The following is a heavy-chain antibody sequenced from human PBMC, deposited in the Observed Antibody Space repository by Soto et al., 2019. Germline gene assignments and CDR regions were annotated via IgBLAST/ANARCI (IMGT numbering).Heavy chain of an antibody. V-gene: IGHV3-30*18. CDR1: GFTFSSYG. D-gene: IGHD3-9*01. CDR2: ISYDGSNK. Sequence: QVQLVESGGGVVQPGRSLRLSCAASGFTFSSYGMHWVRQAPGKGLEWVAVISYDGSNKYYADSVKGRFTISRDNSKNKLYLQMNSLRAEDTAVYYCAKDMPRRVLRYFDWSPHPATGYGMDVWGQGTTVTVSS. J-gene: IGHJ6*02. CDR3: AKDMPRRVLRYFDWSPHPATGYGMDV.